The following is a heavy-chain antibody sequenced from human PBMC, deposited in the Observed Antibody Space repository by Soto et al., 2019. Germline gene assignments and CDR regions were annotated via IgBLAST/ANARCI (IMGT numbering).Heavy chain of an antibody. J-gene: IGHJ6*02. Sequence: ASVKVSCKVSGYTLTELSMHWVRQAPGKGLEWMGGFDPEDGETVYAQKFQGRVTMTEDTSTDTAYMELSSLRSEDTAVYYCATPRGYDSSGYPPGMDVWGQGTTVTVSS. CDR2: FDPEDGET. CDR1: GYTLTELS. V-gene: IGHV1-24*01. D-gene: IGHD3-22*01. CDR3: ATPRGYDSSGYPPGMDV.